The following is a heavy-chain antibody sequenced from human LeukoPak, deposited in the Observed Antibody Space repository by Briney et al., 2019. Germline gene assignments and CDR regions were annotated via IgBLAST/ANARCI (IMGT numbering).Heavy chain of an antibody. D-gene: IGHD6-19*01. CDR1: GFTFSSYA. CDR3: AKEPAFQAVAGTRYFQH. J-gene: IGHJ1*01. V-gene: IGHV3-23*01. CDR2: ISGSGGST. Sequence: QPGGSLRLSCAASGFTFSSYAMSWVRQAPGKGLEWVSAISGSGGSTYYADSVKGRFTISRDNSKNTLYLQMNSLRAEDTAVYYCAKEPAFQAVAGTRYFQHWGQGTLVTVSS.